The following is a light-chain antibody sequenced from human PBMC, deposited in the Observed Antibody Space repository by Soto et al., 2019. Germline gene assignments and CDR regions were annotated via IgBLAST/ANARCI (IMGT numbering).Light chain of an antibody. CDR3: QHYKTWPLS. CDR2: DAS. V-gene: IGKV3-15*01. J-gene: IGKJ4*01. Sequence: EIVMTQSPATLSVSPGERATLSCRASQSIGSTLAWYRQKPGQTPRLLIYDASTRATGIPARFSGIGSGTEFTLIISSLQSEDFAVYYCQHYKTWPLSFGGGTKVDIK. CDR1: QSIGST.